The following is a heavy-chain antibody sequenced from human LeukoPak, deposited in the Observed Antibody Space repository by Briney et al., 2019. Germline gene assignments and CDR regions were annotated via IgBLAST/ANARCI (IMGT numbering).Heavy chain of an antibody. CDR3: AKDGARQMSFALDY. CDR2: ISWNSGSI. CDR1: GFTSDDYA. J-gene: IGHJ4*02. Sequence: GGSLRLSCAASGFTSDDYAMHWVRQAPGKGLEWVSGISWNSGSIGYADSVKGRFTISRDNAKNSLYLQMNSLRAEDTAVYYCAKDGARQMSFALDYWGQGTLVTVSS. D-gene: IGHD1-26*01. V-gene: IGHV3-9*02.